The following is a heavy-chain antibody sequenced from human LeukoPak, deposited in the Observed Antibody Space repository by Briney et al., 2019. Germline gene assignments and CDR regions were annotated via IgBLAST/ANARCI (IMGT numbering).Heavy chain of an antibody. CDR3: ARLPVGGLVNYYYYGMDV. CDR1: GFTFSSYS. J-gene: IGHJ6*02. D-gene: IGHD4-23*01. Sequence: GGSLRLSCAASGFTFSSYSMNWVRQAPGKGLEWVSSISRSSSDIYYADSVKGRFTISRDNAKNSLYLQMNSLRAEVTAVYYCARLPVGGLVNYYYYGMDVWGQGTTVTVSS. V-gene: IGHV3-21*01. CDR2: ISRSSSDI.